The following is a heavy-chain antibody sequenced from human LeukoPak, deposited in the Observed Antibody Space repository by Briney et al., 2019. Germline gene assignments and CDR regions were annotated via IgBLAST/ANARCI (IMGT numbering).Heavy chain of an antibody. D-gene: IGHD4-17*01. CDR1: GGTFSSYA. J-gene: IGHJ4*02. Sequence: ASVKVSCKASGGTFSSYAISWVRQAPGQGLEWMGGIIPIFGTANYAQKFQGRVTITADKSTSTAYMELSRLRSDDTAVYYCARMPAEYGDYDPKYFDYWGQGTLVTVSS. CDR2: IIPIFGTA. CDR3: ARMPAEYGDYDPKYFDY. V-gene: IGHV1-69*06.